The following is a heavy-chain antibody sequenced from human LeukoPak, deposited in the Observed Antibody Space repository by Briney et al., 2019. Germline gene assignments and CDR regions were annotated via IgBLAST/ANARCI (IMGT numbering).Heavy chain of an antibody. Sequence: PGGSLRLSCAASGFTVSSNYMSWVRQAPGKGLEWVSAISGSGGSTYYADSVKGRFTISRDNSKNTLYLQMNSLRAEDTAVYYCASDPSGPRGYWGQGTLVTVSS. D-gene: IGHD2-8*02. CDR1: GFTVSSNY. J-gene: IGHJ4*02. CDR2: ISGSGGST. CDR3: ASDPSGPRGY. V-gene: IGHV3-23*01.